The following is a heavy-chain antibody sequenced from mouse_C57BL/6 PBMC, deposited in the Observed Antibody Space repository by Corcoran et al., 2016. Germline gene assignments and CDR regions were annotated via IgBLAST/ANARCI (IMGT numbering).Heavy chain of an antibody. CDR2: INTYSGVP. CDR1: GYTFTTYG. V-gene: IGHV9-3*01. CDR3: ASGERVTTVYLDY. J-gene: IGHJ2*01. Sequence: QIQLVQSGPELKKPGETVKIYCKASGYTFTTYGMSWVKQAPGKGLKWMGWINTYSGVPTYADDFKGRFDFSLETSASTAYLQINNLKNEDTATYFCASGERVTTVYLDYWGQGTTLTVSS. D-gene: IGHD2-2*01.